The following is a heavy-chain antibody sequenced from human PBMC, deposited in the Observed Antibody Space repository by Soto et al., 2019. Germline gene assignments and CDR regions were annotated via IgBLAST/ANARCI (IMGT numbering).Heavy chain of an antibody. CDR3: ARGVRGRQIFGY. D-gene: IGHD3-10*01. CDR2: INDSGTI. J-gene: IGHJ4*02. CDR1: GGSFSGFY. V-gene: IGHV4-34*01. Sequence: QVQLQQWGAGLLNPSETLSLTCAVYGGSFSGFYWTWMRQTPGKGLEWIGDINDSGTINYNPSLKNRVTISIDTSKNQFSVEVSSVTGADTAVYSCARGVRGRQIFGYWGQGALVTVSS.